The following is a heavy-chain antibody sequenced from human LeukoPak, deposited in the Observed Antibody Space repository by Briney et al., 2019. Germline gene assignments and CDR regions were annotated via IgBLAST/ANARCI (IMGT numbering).Heavy chain of an antibody. CDR1: GFTFSSYG. J-gene: IGHJ4*02. Sequence: QSGGSLRLSCAASGFTFSSYGMHWVRQAPGKGLEWVAVISYDGSNKYYADSVKGRFTISRDNSKNTLYLQMNSLRAEDTAVYYCAKAGPYSSGWYYFDYWGQGTLVTVSS. V-gene: IGHV3-30*18. CDR2: ISYDGSNK. CDR3: AKAGPYSSGWYYFDY. D-gene: IGHD6-19*01.